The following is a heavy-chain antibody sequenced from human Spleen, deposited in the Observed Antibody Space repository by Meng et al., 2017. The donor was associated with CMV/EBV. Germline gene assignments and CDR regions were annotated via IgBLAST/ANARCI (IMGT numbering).Heavy chain of an antibody. J-gene: IGHJ4*02. D-gene: IGHD4-17*01. Sequence: GESLKISCAASGFTFSSYAMNWVRRAPGKGLEWVSVIYSGGSSTYHADSVKGRFTISRDISKNTLYLQMNSLRAEDTAVYYCAKGRTSVTSPFDYWGQGTLVTVSS. CDR2: IYSGGSST. CDR1: GFTFSSYA. V-gene: IGHV3-23*03. CDR3: AKGRTSVTSPFDY.